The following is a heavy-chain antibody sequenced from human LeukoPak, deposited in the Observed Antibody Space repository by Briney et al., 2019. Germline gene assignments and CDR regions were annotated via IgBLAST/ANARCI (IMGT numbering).Heavy chain of an antibody. CDR2: INHSGST. CDR1: GGSFSGYY. J-gene: IGHJ6*03. D-gene: IGHD2-15*01. V-gene: IGHV4-34*01. CDR3: ASGGGRNYYYYYMDV. Sequence: SETLSLTCAVYGGSFSGYYWSWIRQPPGKGLEWIGEINHSGSTNYNPSLKSRVTISVDTSKNQFSLKLSSVTAADTAVYYCASGGGRNYYYYYMDVWGKGTTVTVSS.